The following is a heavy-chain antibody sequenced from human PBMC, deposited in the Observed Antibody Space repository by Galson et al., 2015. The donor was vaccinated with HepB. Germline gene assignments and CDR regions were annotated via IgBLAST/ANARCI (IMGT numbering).Heavy chain of an antibody. CDR2: LSWNGAST. CDR1: GFTFDGYG. J-gene: IGHJ4*02. D-gene: IGHD1-26*01. Sequence: ALRPSCAASGFTFDGYGMSWVRQAPGTGLEWVSGLSWNGASTGYADSVKGRFTISRDNAKNSLYLQMNSLRAEDTALYYCARNSGSFLWGQGTLVTVSS. V-gene: IGHV3-20*04. CDR3: ARNSGSFL.